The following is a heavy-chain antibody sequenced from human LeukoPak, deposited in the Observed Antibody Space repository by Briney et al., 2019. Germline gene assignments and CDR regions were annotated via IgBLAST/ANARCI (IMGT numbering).Heavy chain of an antibody. CDR2: IIPIFGTA. J-gene: IGHJ3*01. CDR3: VRDTRGPAAADDPFDL. CDR1: GGTFSSYA. V-gene: IGHV1-69*13. Sequence: GASVKVSCKASGGTFSSYAISWVRQAPGQGLEWMGGIIPIFGTANYAQKFQGRVTITAVESTSTAYMELSGLTSEDTAMYYCVRDTRGPAAADDPFDLWGQGTMVTVSS. D-gene: IGHD6-13*01.